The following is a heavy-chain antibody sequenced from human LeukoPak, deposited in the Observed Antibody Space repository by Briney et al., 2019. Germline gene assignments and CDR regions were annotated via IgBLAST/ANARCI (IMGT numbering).Heavy chain of an antibody. CDR2: INSDGSST. Sequence: GGSLRLSCAASGFTFSSYWMHWVRQAPGKGLVWVSRINSDGSSTSYADSVKGRFTISRDNAKNTLYLQMNSLRAEDTALYYCAKDMEGYSSSWAFDYWGQGTLVTVSS. D-gene: IGHD6-13*01. CDR3: AKDMEGYSSSWAFDY. CDR1: GFTFSSYW. J-gene: IGHJ4*02. V-gene: IGHV3-74*01.